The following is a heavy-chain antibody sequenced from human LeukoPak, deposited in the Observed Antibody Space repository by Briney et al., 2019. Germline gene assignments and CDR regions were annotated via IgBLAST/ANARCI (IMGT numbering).Heavy chain of an antibody. V-gene: IGHV3-11*01. Sequence: PAGSLRLSCAASGFTFSDYYMSWIRQAPGKGLEWVSYISSAGHIMYHADSVKGRFTISMDNTKNSLYLQMNSLRAEDTAVYYCAREAYSSASFDYWGQGTLVSVPS. CDR1: GFTFSDYY. J-gene: IGHJ4*02. D-gene: IGHD6-25*01. CDR3: AREAYSSASFDY. CDR2: ISSAGHIM.